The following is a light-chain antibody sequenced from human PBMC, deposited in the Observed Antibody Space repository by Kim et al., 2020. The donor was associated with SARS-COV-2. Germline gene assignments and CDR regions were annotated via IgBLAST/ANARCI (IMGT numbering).Light chain of an antibody. J-gene: IGKJ4*01. CDR1: QVVSSY. V-gene: IGKV3-11*01. Sequence: SLSHEERAAIAYRRSQVVSSYLAWNKQKPGQAPRLLIYEESNRATGIPARFMGSGSGTDFTLTISSRGPEDFAVYYCQQRSNWLTFGGGTKVDIK. CDR3: QQRSNWLT. CDR2: EES.